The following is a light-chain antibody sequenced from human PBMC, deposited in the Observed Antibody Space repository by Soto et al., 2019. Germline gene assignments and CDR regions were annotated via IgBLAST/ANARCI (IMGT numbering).Light chain of an antibody. J-gene: IGLJ1*01. V-gene: IGLV2-14*01. CDR1: SSDVGGYEF. CDR2: EVS. CDR3: SSYSATTAYL. Sequence: VLTQPASVSGSPGQSITISCTGTSSDVGGYEFVSWYQLHPGKAPKLMVFEVSNRPSGVFYRFSGSKSGNTASLTISGLQAEDEADYFCSSYSATTAYLFGTGTKVTVL.